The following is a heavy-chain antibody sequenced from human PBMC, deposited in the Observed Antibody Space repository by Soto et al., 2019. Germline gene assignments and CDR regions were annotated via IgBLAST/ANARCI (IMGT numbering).Heavy chain of an antibody. Sequence: SVKVSCKASGGTFSSYTISWVRQAPGQGLEWMGRIIPILGIANYAQKFQGRVTITADKSTSTAYMELSSLRSEDTAVYYCARSTPELGGQQPPGYWGQGTLVTVSS. V-gene: IGHV1-69*02. CDR3: ARSTPELGGQQPPGY. CDR1: GGTFSSYT. J-gene: IGHJ4*02. D-gene: IGHD6-13*01. CDR2: IIPILGIA.